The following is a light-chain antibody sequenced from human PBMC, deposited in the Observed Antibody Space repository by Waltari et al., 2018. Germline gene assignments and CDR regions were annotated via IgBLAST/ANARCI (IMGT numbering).Light chain of an antibody. CDR1: RSVFYTDNNKNH. Sequence: DIAMTQSPDSLAVSLGERATINCKSSRSVFYTDNNKNHLTGNQQKPGQPPQLLISWASTRESGVPDRFIGSGSGTDFTLTISSLQAEDVAVYYCHQHYTTPWTFGQGTKVGIK. J-gene: IGKJ1*01. CDR3: HQHYTTPWT. CDR2: WAS. V-gene: IGKV4-1*01.